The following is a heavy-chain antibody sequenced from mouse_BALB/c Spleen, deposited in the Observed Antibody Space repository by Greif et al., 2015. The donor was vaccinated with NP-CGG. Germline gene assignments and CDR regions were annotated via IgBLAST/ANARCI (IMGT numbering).Heavy chain of an antibody. Sequence: EVKLVESGGGLVQPGGSRKLSCAASGFTFSCSGMHWVRQAPEKGLEWVAYVSSGSSTIYYADTVKGRFTISRDNPKNTLFLQMTSLRSEDTAMYYCARSGSKYYFDYWGQGTTLTVSS. J-gene: IGHJ2*01. D-gene: IGHD4-1*01. CDR3: ARSGSKYYFDY. CDR2: VSSGSSTI. CDR1: GFTFSCSG. V-gene: IGHV5-17*02.